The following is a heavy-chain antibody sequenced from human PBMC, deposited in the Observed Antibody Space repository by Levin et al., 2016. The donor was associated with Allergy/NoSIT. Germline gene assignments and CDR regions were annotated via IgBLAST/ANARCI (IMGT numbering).Heavy chain of an antibody. CDR3: ARGADTAMAGGFDY. Sequence: GESLKISCAASGFTFSSYSMNWVRQAPGKGLEWVSSISSSSSYIYYADSVKGRFTISRDNAKNSLYLQMNSLRAEDTAVYYCARGADTAMAGGFDYWGQGTLVTVSS. V-gene: IGHV3-21*01. CDR2: ISSSSSYI. D-gene: IGHD5-18*01. CDR1: GFTFSSYS. J-gene: IGHJ4*02.